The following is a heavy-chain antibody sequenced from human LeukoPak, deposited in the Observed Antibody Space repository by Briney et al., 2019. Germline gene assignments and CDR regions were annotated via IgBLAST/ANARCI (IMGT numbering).Heavy chain of an antibody. D-gene: IGHD3-22*01. J-gene: IGHJ3*02. CDR2: IYYSGST. CDR1: GGSISSGGYH. V-gene: IGHV4-31*03. CDR3: ARDSPYYYDSSGYAFDI. Sequence: LSLTCTVSGGSISSGGYHWSWIRQHPGKGLEWIGYIYYSGSTYYNPSLKSRVTISVDTSKNQFSLKLSSVTAADTAVYYCARDSPYYYDSSGYAFDIWGQGTMVTVSS.